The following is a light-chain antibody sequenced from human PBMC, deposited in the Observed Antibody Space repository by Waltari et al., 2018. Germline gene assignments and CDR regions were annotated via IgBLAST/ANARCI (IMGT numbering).Light chain of an antibody. J-gene: IGLJ2*01. V-gene: IGLV6-57*01. Sequence: NFMLTQPHSMSESPGKTVTISCTRSSGNIASNYVHWYQQRPSSSTTTVIYEDNQRPSGVPDRFSGSIDSSSNSASLTISRLKTEDEADYYCQSYDSTNVIFGGGTKLTVL. CDR3: QSYDSTNVI. CDR1: SGNIASNY. CDR2: EDN.